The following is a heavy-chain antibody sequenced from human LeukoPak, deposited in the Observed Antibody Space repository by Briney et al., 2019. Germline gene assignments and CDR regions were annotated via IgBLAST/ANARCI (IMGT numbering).Heavy chain of an antibody. CDR1: GYTFTSYG. V-gene: IGHV1-18*01. CDR2: ISAYNGNT. Sequence: ASVKVSCKASGYTFTSYGISWVRQAPGQGLEWMGWISAYNGNTNYAQRLQGRVTMTTDTSTSTAYMELRSLRSDDTAVYYCARDYVKGEETPSFDYWGQGTLVTVSS. J-gene: IGHJ4*02. CDR3: ARDYVKGEETPSFDY. D-gene: IGHD3-16*01.